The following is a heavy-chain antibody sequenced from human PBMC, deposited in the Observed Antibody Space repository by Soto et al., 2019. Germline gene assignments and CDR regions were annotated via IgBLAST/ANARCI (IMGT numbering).Heavy chain of an antibody. CDR1: GGSISSSSYY. D-gene: IGHD1-26*01. Sequence: PSETLSLTCTVSGGSISSSSYYWGWICQPPGKGLEWIGSIYYSGSTYYNPSLKSRVTISVDTSKDQFSLKLSSVTAADTAVYYCARHLVGVIDYWGQGTLVTVSS. J-gene: IGHJ4*02. V-gene: IGHV4-39*01. CDR3: ARHLVGVIDY. CDR2: IYYSGST.